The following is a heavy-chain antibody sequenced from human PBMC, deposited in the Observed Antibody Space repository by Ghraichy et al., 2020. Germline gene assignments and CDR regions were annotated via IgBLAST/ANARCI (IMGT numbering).Heavy chain of an antibody. Sequence: GGSLRLSCAASGFTFSSYAMSWVRQAPGKGLEWVSAISGSGGSTYYADSVKGRFTISRDNSKNTLYLQMNSLRAEDTAVYYCAKGLYDILTGFSQNWFDPWGQGTLVTVSS. D-gene: IGHD3-9*01. J-gene: IGHJ5*02. CDR2: ISGSGGST. V-gene: IGHV3-23*01. CDR1: GFTFSSYA. CDR3: AKGLYDILTGFSQNWFDP.